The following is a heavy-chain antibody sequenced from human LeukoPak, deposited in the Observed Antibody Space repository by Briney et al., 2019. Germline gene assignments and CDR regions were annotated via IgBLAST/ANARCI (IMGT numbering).Heavy chain of an antibody. D-gene: IGHD3-10*01. CDR1: GFTFSSYG. J-gene: IGHJ4*02. CDR2: TVGIGPDT. CDR3: ARSAVGELTFGY. V-gene: IGHV3-23*01. Sequence: PGVSVRLPCAASGFTFSSYGMRGVRQAPARGLEGVAATVGIGPDTYHADSVKGRFTTSRDNSKNTLYLQMNSLRAEDTAVYCCARSAVGELTFGYWGQGTLVTVSS.